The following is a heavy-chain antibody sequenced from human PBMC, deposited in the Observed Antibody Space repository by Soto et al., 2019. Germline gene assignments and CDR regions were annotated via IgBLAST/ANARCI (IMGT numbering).Heavy chain of an antibody. CDR1: GFTFSSYE. V-gene: IGHV3-48*03. D-gene: IGHD2-21*02. J-gene: IGHJ4*02. CDR3: ARSSSVVTAHYYFDY. CDR2: ISSSGSII. Sequence: HPGGSLRLSCAASGFTFSSYEMNWVRQAPGKGLEWVSYISSSGSIIYYADSVKGRFTISRDNSKNTLYLQMNSLRAEDTAVYYCARSSSVVTAHYYFDYWGQGTLVTVSS.